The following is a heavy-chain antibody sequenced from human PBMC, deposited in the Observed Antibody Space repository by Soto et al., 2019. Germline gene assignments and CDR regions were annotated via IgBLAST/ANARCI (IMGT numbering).Heavy chain of an antibody. CDR1: GFSFSTYS. D-gene: IGHD2-21*02. CDR2: IGRRSDI. V-gene: IGHV3-21*01. CDR3: ARGETAWPLAYGLDV. Sequence: GGSLRLSCEASGFSFSTYSMHWVRQAPGKGLEWVSSIGRRSDIYYADSVKGRFTISRDNAKNSVSLQMNSLRDEDTAVYYCARGETAWPLAYGLDVWGQGTTVTVS. J-gene: IGHJ6*02.